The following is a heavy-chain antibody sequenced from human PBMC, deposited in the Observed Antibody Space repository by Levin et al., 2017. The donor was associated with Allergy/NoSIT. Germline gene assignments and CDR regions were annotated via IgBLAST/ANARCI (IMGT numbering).Heavy chain of an antibody. Sequence: GGSLRLSCAASGFTFTNAWMSWFRQAPGKGLEWVGRIKSKTDGGTTDYAAPVKDRFTISRDDSKNTLYLQMSSLESEDTAVYYCATSYDYVWGTYYNFWGQGTLVTVSS. CDR2: IKSKTDGGTT. V-gene: IGHV3-15*01. J-gene: IGHJ4*02. CDR3: ATSYDYVWGTYYNF. CDR1: GFTFTNAW. D-gene: IGHD3-16*01.